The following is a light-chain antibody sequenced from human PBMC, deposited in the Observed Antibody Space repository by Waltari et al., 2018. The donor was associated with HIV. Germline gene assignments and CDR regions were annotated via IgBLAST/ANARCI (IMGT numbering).Light chain of an antibody. V-gene: IGKV1-12*01. CDR2: AAA. CDR3: QQANTLPLT. CDR1: QDISRW. J-gene: IGKJ4*01. Sequence: DIQMTQSPSSVSASVGDRVTITCRASQDISRWLVWYQQKPGKAPKVLIYAAASLQSGVPSRFIGSGSGTVFTLTITSLQPEDFATYYCQQANTLPLTFGGGTKVEI.